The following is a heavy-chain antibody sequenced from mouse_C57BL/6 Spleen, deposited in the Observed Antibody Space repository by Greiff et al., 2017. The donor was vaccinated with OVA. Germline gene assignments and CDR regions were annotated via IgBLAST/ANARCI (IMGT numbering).Heavy chain of an antibody. D-gene: IGHD1-1*01. V-gene: IGHV5-4*01. J-gene: IGHJ2*01. Sequence: EVQLVESGGGLVQPGGSLKLSCAASGFTFSSYAMSWVRPTPEKRLEWVATISDGGSYTYYPDTVKGRFTISRDNAKNNLYLQMSHLKSEDTAMYYCSRDYYGSSFYFDYWGQGTTLTVSS. CDR1: GFTFSSYA. CDR3: SRDYYGSSFYFDY. CDR2: ISDGGSYT.